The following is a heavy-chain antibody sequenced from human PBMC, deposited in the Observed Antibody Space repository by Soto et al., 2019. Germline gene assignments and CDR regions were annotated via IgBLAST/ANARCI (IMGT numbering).Heavy chain of an antibody. CDR2: IYSGGST. D-gene: IGHD4-17*01. CDR1: GFTVSSNY. CDR3: ARGYYGDYEGDYYYYYYMDV. V-gene: IGHV3-66*01. J-gene: IGHJ6*03. Sequence: EVQLVESGGGLVQPGGSLRLSCAASGFTVSSNYMSWVRQAPGKGLEWVSVIYSGGSTYYADSVKGRFTISRDNSKNTLYLQMNSRRAEDTAVYYCARGYYGDYEGDYYYYYYMDVWGKGTTVTVSS.